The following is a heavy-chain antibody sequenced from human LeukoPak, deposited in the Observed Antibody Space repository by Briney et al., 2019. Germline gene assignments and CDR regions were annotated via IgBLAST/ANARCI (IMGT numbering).Heavy chain of an antibody. V-gene: IGHV3-23*01. CDR1: GFTFSSYA. J-gene: IGHJ4*02. Sequence: QTGGSLRLSCAASGFTFSSYAMRWVRQAPGKGLEWVSSVSGSGGSTYYADSVKGRFTISRDNSKNTLYLQMNSLSAADTAVYYCAKPRAVGVNAFFDYWGQGTLVTVSS. CDR3: AKPRAVGVNAFFDY. CDR2: VSGSGGST.